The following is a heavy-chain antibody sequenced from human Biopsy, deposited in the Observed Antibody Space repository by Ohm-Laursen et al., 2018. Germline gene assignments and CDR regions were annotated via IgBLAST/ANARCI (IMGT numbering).Heavy chain of an antibody. CDR3: GNEVHGRDY. V-gene: IGHV4-34*08. D-gene: IGHD2-15*01. Sequence: TLSLTCEVYGKTFSDYYWSWIRQPPGKGLEWTGQINQSGRTNHNPSLKSRVNISADKSNNQFSLKLTSVTSADTAVYFCGNEVHGRDYWGLGALVTVSS. J-gene: IGHJ4*02. CDR1: GKTFSDYY. CDR2: INQSGRT.